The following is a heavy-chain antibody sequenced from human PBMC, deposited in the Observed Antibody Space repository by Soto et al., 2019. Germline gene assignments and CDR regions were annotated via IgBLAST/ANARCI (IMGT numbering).Heavy chain of an antibody. CDR3: AHRRSPGGWFDP. Sequence: QITLKESGPPLVKPTQTLTLTCTFSGFSLSTNGVGVGWIRQPPGKALEWLALIYWDDDKRYSPSLKSRLTIPKDTSKNQVVLTMTNMDPVDTATYYCAHRRSPGGWFDPWGQGTLVTVSS. CDR1: GFSLSTNGVG. CDR2: IYWDDDK. D-gene: IGHD6-13*01. V-gene: IGHV2-5*02. J-gene: IGHJ5*02.